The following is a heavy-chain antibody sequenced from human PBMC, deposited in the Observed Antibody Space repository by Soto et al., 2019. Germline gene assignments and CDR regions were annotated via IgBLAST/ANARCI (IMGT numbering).Heavy chain of an antibody. CDR3: AISMVRGVNRNWFDP. CDR1: GFPFSNFS. CDR2: ISSTSTYI. J-gene: IGHJ5*02. V-gene: IGHV3-21*01. Sequence: GGSLSLSCTASGFPFSNFSMNWVRQAPGKGLEWVSSISSTSTYIYYADSMKGRFTVSRDNAKNSLYLQMNSLRAEDTAVYYCAISMVRGVNRNWFDPWGQGTLVTVSS. D-gene: IGHD3-10*01.